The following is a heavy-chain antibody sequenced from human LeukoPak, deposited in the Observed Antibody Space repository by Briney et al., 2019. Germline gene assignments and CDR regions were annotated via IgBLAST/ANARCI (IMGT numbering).Heavy chain of an antibody. CDR2: IYHSTDT. CDR1: GGSISSGDYS. V-gene: IGHV4-30-2*01. J-gene: IGHJ4*02. Sequence: SETLSLTCAVSGGSISSGDYSLSWIRQPPGKGLEWIGYIYHSTDTYYNPSLKGRVTMSVDRSKNQFSLKVSSVAAADTAMYYCAGGRNGCSSTSCYAGLFDYWGQGTLVTVSS. CDR3: AGGRNGCSSTSCYAGLFDY. D-gene: IGHD2-2*01.